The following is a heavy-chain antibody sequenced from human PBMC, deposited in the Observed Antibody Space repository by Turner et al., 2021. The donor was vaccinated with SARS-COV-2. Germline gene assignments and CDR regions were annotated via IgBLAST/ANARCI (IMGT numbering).Heavy chain of an antibody. Sequence: QLQLQESGPGLVKPSETLSLTCPVSGGSISSSNYYWGWIRQPPGKGLEWIGSIYYSGSTYYNPSLKSRVTISVDTSKNQFYLKLSSVTAADTAVYYCARLLNPGSYYYYYYGMDVWGQGTTVTVSS. CDR3: ARLLNPGSYYYYYYGMDV. V-gene: IGHV4-39*01. J-gene: IGHJ6*02. CDR2: IYYSGST. D-gene: IGHD3-10*01. CDR1: GGSISSSNYY.